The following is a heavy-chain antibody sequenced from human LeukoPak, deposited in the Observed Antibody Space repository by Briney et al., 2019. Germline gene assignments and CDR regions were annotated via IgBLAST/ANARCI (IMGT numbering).Heavy chain of an antibody. CDR3: ARIGPKEAAHFDY. D-gene: IGHD6-25*01. Sequence: GPSVKVSCQASGYTFTDYYIHWVRQAPGQGLEWMGRINPNSGNTGYAQKFQGRVTMTRNTSISTAYMELSSLRSEDTAVYYCARIGPKEAAHFDYWGQGTLVTVSS. V-gene: IGHV1-8*02. J-gene: IGHJ4*02. CDR2: INPNSGNT. CDR1: GYTFTDYY.